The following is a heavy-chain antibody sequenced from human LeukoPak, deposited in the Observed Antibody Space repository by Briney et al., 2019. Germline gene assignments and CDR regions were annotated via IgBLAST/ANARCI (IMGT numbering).Heavy chain of an antibody. J-gene: IGHJ4*02. CDR3: ARAVIAVAGLEDY. CDR1: GFTFSNYA. D-gene: IGHD6-19*01. Sequence: GGSLRLACAASGFTFSNYAMHWVRQAPGKGLEWVAVISYDGSNKYYADSVKGRFTISRDNSKNTLYLQMNSLRAEDTAVYYCARAVIAVAGLEDYWGQGTLVTVSS. CDR2: ISYDGSNK. V-gene: IGHV3-30-3*01.